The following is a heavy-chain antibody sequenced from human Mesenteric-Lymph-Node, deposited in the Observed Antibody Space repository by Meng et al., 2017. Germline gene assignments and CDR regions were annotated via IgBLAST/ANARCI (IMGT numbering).Heavy chain of an antibody. D-gene: IGHD4-17*01. CDR2: IYYTGNT. CDR3: ARDRTAEKYYYYAMDV. Sequence: SETLSLTCTVSGYSISSGFYWGWIRQAPGKGLEWIGNIYYTGNTYYNPSLKSRVTISVDTSKNQFSLNLSSVTAADTAVYYCARDRTAEKYYYYAMDVWGQGNTVTSAS. CDR1: GYSISSGFY. J-gene: IGHJ6*01. V-gene: IGHV4-38-2*02.